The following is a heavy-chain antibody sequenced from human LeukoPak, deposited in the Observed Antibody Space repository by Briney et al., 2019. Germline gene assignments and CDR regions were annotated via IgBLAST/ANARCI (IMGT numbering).Heavy chain of an antibody. V-gene: IGHV3-30*18. CDR2: ISYDGGTA. CDR3: AKEAAAAGFDY. J-gene: IGHJ4*02. Sequence: GGSLRLSCAASGFTFSNTWMSWVRQAPGKGLEWVAVISYDGGTAYYADSVKGRFTISRDNSRNTLYLQLNSLRPDDTAVYYCAKEAAAAGFDYWGQGSLVTVSS. CDR1: GFTFSNTW. D-gene: IGHD6-13*01.